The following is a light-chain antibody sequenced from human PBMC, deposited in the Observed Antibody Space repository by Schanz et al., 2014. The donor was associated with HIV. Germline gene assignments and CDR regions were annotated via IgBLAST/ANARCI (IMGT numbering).Light chain of an antibody. CDR3: NSYSHSNTYV. J-gene: IGLJ1*01. Sequence: QSALTQPASVSGSPGQSITISCTGTNSDIGDYNYVSWYQQHPGKAPKLMIYDVSHRPLGVSNRFSGSKSGNTASLTISGLRAEDEADYYCNSYSHSNTYVFGSGTKLTVL. CDR2: DVS. CDR1: NSDIGDYNY. V-gene: IGLV2-14*03.